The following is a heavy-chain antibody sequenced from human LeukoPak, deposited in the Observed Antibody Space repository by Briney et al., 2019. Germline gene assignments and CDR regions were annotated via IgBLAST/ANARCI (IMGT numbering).Heavy chain of an antibody. V-gene: IGHV4-34*01. J-gene: IGHJ5*02. Sequence: PSETLSLTCAVYGGSFSGYYWSWIRQPPGKGLEWIGEINHSGSTNYNPSLKSRVTISVDTSKNQFSLKLSSVTAADTAVYYCARGDYYGSGSYYNGSRYSWFDPWGQGTLVTVSS. CDR3: ARGDYYGSGSYYNGSRYSWFDP. CDR2: INHSGST. CDR1: GGSFSGYY. D-gene: IGHD3-10*01.